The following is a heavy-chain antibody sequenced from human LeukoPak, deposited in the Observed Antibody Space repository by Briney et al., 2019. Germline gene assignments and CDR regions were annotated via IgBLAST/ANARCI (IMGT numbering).Heavy chain of an antibody. CDR2: ISSSGSTI. Sequence: GGSLRLSCAASGFTFSDYYMSWIRQAPGKGLEWVSYISSSGSTIYYADSVKGRFTISRDNAKNSLYLQMNSLRAEDTAVYYCARSLAYYYDSSGYYPPYFDYWGQGTLVTVSS. CDR1: GFTFSDYY. V-gene: IGHV3-11*01. D-gene: IGHD3-22*01. J-gene: IGHJ4*02. CDR3: ARSLAYYYDSSGYYPPYFDY.